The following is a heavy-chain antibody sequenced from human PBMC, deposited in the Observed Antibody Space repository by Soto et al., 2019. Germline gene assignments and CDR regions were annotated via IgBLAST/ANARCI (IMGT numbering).Heavy chain of an antibody. D-gene: IGHD1-26*01. CDR3: AHSRSPNEYGWDV. CDR2: IFSNDDK. J-gene: IGHJ6*02. CDR1: GFSLSTGGVG. V-gene: IGHV2-5*01. Sequence: GSGPTLVNPTQTLTLTCTFAGFSLSTGGVGVGWIRQPPGKALEWLALIFSNDDKRYSPSLRNRLTISKDTSKNQLVLIITNMDPVDTATYYCAHSRSPNEYGWDVWGQGTTVTVSS.